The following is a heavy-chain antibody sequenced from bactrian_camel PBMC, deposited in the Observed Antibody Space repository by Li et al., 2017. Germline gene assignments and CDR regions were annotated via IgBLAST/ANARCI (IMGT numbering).Heavy chain of an antibody. Sequence: VQLVESGGGSVQAGGSLRLSCVASESISSWCEKDWYRQTPGKERELVSTIRKDGSTTYADSVKGRFSTSRNDLNDTTYLQMNNVKSEDTALYYCGTRYPGSWYRTYWGQGTQVTVS. V-gene: IGHV3S53*01. D-gene: IGHD6*01. CDR3: GTRYPGSWYRTY. CDR1: ESISSWCE. CDR2: IRKDGST. J-gene: IGHJ4*01.